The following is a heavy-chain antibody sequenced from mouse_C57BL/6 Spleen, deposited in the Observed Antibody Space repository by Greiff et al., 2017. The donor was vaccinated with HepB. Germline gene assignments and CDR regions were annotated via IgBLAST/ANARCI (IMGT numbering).Heavy chain of an antibody. CDR1: GYTFTSYW. Sequence: VKLQQPGAELVMPGASVKLSCKASGYTFTSYWMHWVKQRPGQGLEWIGEIDPSDSYTNYNQKFKGKSTLTVDKSSSTAYMQLSSLTSEDSAVYYCASEEGGYAMDYWGQGTSVTVSS. CDR3: ASEEGGYAMDY. J-gene: IGHJ4*01. V-gene: IGHV1-69*01. CDR2: IDPSDSYT.